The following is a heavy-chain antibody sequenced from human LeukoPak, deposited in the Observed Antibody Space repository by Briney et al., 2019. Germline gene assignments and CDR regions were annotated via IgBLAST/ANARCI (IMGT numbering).Heavy chain of an antibody. CDR3: ARHFAYSSSSYFDY. CDR2: VYYTGST. J-gene: IGHJ4*02. D-gene: IGHD6-6*01. CDR1: GGSVSNYY. Sequence: SETLSLTCSVSGGSVSNYYWSWIRQPPGKGLEWVGYVYYTGSTNYNPSLKSRVTMFEDKSKNQFSLRLYSVTVADTAVYYCARHFAYSSSSYFDYWGQGSLVTVSS. V-gene: IGHV4-59*08.